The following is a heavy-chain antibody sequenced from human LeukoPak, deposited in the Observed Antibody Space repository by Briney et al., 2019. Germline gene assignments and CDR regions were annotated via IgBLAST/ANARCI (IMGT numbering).Heavy chain of an antibody. CDR3: ARGPRSSDY. CDR2: IYHSGST. CDR1: GYSISSGYY. J-gene: IGHJ3*01. D-gene: IGHD4-17*01. V-gene: IGHV4-38-2*02. Sequence: SETLSLTCTVSGYSISSGYYWGWIRQPPGKGLEWIGSIYHSGSTYYNPSLKSRVTISVDTSKNQFSLKLSSVTAADTAVYYCARGPRSSDYWGQGTMVTVSS.